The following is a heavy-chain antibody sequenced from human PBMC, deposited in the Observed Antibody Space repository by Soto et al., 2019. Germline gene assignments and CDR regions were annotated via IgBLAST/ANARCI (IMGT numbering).Heavy chain of an antibody. J-gene: IGHJ6*03. CDR2: INHGGST. Sequence: PSETLSLTCAVYGGPFSDYYWSWIRQPPGKGLEWIGEINHGGSTNYSPSLRSRVTISADTAKNQFFLNLRSVTAADTAVYFCARVRAEDYQYYYYMDVWGKGTTVTVSS. D-gene: IGHD2-2*01. CDR1: GGPFSDYY. CDR3: ARVRAEDYQYYYYMDV. V-gene: IGHV4-34*01.